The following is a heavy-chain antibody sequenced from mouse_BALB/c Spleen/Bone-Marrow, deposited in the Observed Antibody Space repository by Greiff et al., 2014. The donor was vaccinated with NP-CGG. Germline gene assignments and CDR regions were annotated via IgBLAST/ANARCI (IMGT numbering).Heavy chain of an antibody. Sequence: EVMLVESGGGLVKPGGSLKLSCAASGFTFSDCYMYWVRQTPGKRLEWVATINDGGSYTYYPDSVKGRFTISRDNAKNKLYLQMSSLKSEDTAIYYCAREGNDGYFDYWGQGTTLTVSS. V-gene: IGHV5-4*02. CDR1: GFTFSDCY. CDR3: AREGNDGYFDY. D-gene: IGHD2-12*01. CDR2: INDGGSYT. J-gene: IGHJ2*01.